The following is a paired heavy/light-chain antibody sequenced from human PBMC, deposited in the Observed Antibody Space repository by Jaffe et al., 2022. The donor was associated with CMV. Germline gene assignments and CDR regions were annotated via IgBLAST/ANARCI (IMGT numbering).Heavy chain of an antibody. CDR2: ISSSGSSI. J-gene: IGHJ5*02. Sequence: EVQLVESGGDLVQPGGSLRLSCAASGFTFSSSEMNWVRQAPGKGLEWISYISSSGSSIYYADSVKGRFTISRDNAKNSLYLQMNSLRAEDTAVYYCVYSGWLHSWGQGTLVTVSS. V-gene: IGHV3-48*03. D-gene: IGHD5-12*01. CDR1: GFTFSSSE. CDR3: VYSGWLHS.
Light chain of an antibody. V-gene: IGKV1-17*03. CDR3: LQYNSYPRT. Sequence: DIQMTQSPSAMSASVGDRVTITCRASQGISNYLAWFQQTPGKVPKRLIHGASILQSGVPSRFSGSGSGTEFTLTISSLQPEDFATYYCLQYNSYPRTFGQGTKVEIK. CDR2: GAS. J-gene: IGKJ1*01. CDR1: QGISNY.